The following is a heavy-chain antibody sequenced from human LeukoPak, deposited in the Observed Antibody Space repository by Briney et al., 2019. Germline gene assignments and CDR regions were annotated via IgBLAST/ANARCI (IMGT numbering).Heavy chain of an antibody. Sequence: PSETLSLTCAVYGGSFSGYYWSCIRQPPGKGLEWIGEINHSGSTNYNPSLKSRVTISVDTSKNQFSLKLSSVTAADTAVYYCARGRRWLQLNYWGQGTLVTVSS. CDR1: GGSFSGYY. V-gene: IGHV4-34*01. CDR3: ARGRRWLQLNY. J-gene: IGHJ4*02. CDR2: INHSGST. D-gene: IGHD5-24*01.